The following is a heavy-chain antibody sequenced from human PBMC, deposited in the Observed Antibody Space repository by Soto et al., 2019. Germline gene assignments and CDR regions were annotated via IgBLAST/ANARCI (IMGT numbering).Heavy chain of an antibody. Sequence: GGSLRLSCAASGFTFSSYDMHWVRQATGKGLEWVSAIGTAGDTYYPGSVKGRFTISRENAKNSLYLQMNSLRAGDTAVYYCARGEYIFGVVPEAFDIWGQGTMVTVSS. CDR2: IGTAGDT. CDR3: ARGEYIFGVVPEAFDI. D-gene: IGHD3-3*01. CDR1: GFTFSSYD. V-gene: IGHV3-13*01. J-gene: IGHJ3*02.